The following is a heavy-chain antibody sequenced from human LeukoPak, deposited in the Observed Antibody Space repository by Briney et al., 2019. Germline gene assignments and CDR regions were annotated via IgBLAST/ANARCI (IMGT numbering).Heavy chain of an antibody. CDR3: ARVFDS. CDR1: GGSVSTSDYY. CDR2: VFYTGKT. J-gene: IGHJ4*02. V-gene: IGHV4-39*07. Sequence: ASETLSLTYTVSGGSVSTSDYYWGWIRQSPVKGLECIGDVFYTGKTNYNPSLRGRATISIDTSKNQFSLELTYVTAADSAVYYCARVFDSWGQGTLVTVSS.